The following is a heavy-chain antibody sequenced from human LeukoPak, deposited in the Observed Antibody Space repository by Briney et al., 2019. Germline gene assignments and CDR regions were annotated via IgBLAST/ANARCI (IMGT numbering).Heavy chain of an antibody. Sequence: SETLSLTCTVSGGSISSSSYYWGWIRQPPGTGLEWIGEIYHSGSTNYNPSLKSRVTISVDKSKNQFSLKLSSVTAADTAVYYCARGGTGAFDIWGQGTMVTISS. CDR2: IYHSGST. J-gene: IGHJ3*02. CDR1: GGSISSSSYY. V-gene: IGHV4-39*07. D-gene: IGHD1-1*01. CDR3: ARGGTGAFDI.